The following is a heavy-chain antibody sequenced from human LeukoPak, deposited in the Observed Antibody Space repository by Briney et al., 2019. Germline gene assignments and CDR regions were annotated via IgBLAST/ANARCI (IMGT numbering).Heavy chain of an antibody. D-gene: IGHD3-22*01. Sequence: SETLSLTCAVYGGSFSGYYWSWIRQPPGKGLEWIGEINHSGGTNYNPSLKSRVTISVDTSKNQFSLKLSSVTAADTAVYYCARSVVTKGLDYWGQGTLVTVSS. V-gene: IGHV4-34*01. CDR1: GGSFSGYY. J-gene: IGHJ4*02. CDR2: INHSGGT. CDR3: ARSVVTKGLDY.